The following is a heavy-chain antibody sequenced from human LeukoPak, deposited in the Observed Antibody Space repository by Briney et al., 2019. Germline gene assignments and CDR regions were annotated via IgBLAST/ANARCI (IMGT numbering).Heavy chain of an antibody. CDR2: ISYDGSNT. Sequence: PGGSLRLSCAASGFTFSSYAMHWVRQAPGKGLEWVAVISYDGSNTYYADSVKGRFTISRDNSKNTLYLQMNSLRAEDTAVYYCARDSTHDSSGYYTPFDYWGQGTLVTVSS. CDR1: GFTFSSYA. D-gene: IGHD3-22*01. CDR3: ARDSTHDSSGYYTPFDY. V-gene: IGHV3-30-3*01. J-gene: IGHJ4*02.